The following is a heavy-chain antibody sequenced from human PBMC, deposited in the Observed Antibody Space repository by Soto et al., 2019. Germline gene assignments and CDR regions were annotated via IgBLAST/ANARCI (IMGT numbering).Heavy chain of an antibody. V-gene: IGHV3-11*06. CDR3: ARLGDYGDY. CDR1: GFTFSDYY. Sequence: GGSLRLSCAASGFTFSDYYMSWIRQAPGKGLEWVSYISSSSSYTNYADSVKVRFTISRDNAKNSLYLQMNSLRAEDTAVYYCARLGDYGDYWGQGTLVTVSS. D-gene: IGHD4-17*01. CDR2: ISSSSSYT. J-gene: IGHJ4*02.